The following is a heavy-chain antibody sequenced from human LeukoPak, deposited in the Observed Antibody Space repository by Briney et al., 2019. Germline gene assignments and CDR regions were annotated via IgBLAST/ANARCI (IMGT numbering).Heavy chain of an antibody. CDR3: ASVGYCSGGSCYDDFDY. CDR1: GGSISSYY. D-gene: IGHD2-15*01. V-gene: IGHV4-59*01. J-gene: IGHJ4*02. CDR2: IYYSGST. Sequence: PSEPLSLTCTVCGGSISSYYWSWIRQPPGKGLEWIGYIYYSGSTNYNPSLKSRVTISVDTSKNQFSLKLSSVTAADTAVYYCASVGYCSGGSCYDDFDYWGQGTLVTVSS.